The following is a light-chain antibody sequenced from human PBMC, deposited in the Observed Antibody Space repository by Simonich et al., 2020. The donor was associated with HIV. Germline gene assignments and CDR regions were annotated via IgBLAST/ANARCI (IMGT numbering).Light chain of an antibody. CDR2: GAS. Sequence: EIVMTQSQATLSVSPGERATLSCRASQSVNSNLACDQQKPGQAPRLLIYGASTRSNGIPARFSGGGSGTEFTLTISSLQSEDFAVYYCQQYNNWWTFGQGTKVEIK. CDR3: QQYNNWWT. J-gene: IGKJ1*01. CDR1: QSVNSN. V-gene: IGKV3-15*01.